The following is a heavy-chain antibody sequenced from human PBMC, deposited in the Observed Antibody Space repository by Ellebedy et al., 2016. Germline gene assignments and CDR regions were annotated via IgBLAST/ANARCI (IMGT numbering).Heavy chain of an antibody. CDR2: VSHDGSEK. CDR1: GFSFSAFG. CDR3: VKEGVGGPSLFDH. V-gene: IGHV3-30*18. Sequence: GGSLRLXXAASGFSFSAFGMHWVRQPPAKGLESMAVVSHDGSEKYYADSVKGRFTISRDNSKNTLYLQMNSLRPEDTALYYCVKEGVGGPSLFDHWGQGTLVTVSS. J-gene: IGHJ5*02. D-gene: IGHD6-19*01.